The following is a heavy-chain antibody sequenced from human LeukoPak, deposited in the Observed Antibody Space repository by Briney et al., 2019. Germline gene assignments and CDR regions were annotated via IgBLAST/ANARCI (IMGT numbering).Heavy chain of an antibody. CDR1: GFTFSSYA. CDR3: AKDLHWLIHSGSYFPTPYYYYGMDV. D-gene: IGHD1-26*01. V-gene: IGHV3-23*01. Sequence: QAGGSLRLSCAASGFTFSSYAMSWVRQAPGKGLEWVSAISGSGGSTYYADSVKGRFTISRDNSKNTLYLQMNSLRAEDTAVYYCAKDLHWLIHSGSYFPTPYYYYGMDVWGQGTTVTVSS. J-gene: IGHJ6*02. CDR2: ISGSGGST.